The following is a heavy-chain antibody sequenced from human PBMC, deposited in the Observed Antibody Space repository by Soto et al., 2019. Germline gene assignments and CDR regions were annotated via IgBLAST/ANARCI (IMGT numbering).Heavy chain of an antibody. CDR1: GYTFSSYA. CDR3: GRDTGDGTFDF. CDR2: INAGYGNT. J-gene: IGHJ4*02. Sequence: GESVKISCKASGYTFSSYAMHWVRQAPGQRLEWMGWINAGYGNTKSSQKFQDRVTISRDTSASTAYMELTRLRSEDTAVYYCGRDTGDGTFDFWGQGTLVTVSS. V-gene: IGHV1-3*01. D-gene: IGHD7-27*01.